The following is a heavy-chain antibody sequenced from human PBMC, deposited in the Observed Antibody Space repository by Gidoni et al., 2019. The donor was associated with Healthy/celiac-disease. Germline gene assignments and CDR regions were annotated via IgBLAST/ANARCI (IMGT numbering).Heavy chain of an antibody. CDR1: GGSISSSSYY. CDR3: ARGSPYYDFWSGYYLTPFDY. Sequence: QLQLQESGPGLVKPSETLSLTCTVSGGSISSSSYYWGWIRQPPGKGLEWIGSIYYSGSTYYNPCLKSRVTISVDTSKNHFSLKLSSVTAADTAVYYCARGSPYYDFWSGYYLTPFDYWGQGTLVTVSS. CDR2: IYYSGST. V-gene: IGHV4-39*07. D-gene: IGHD3-3*01. J-gene: IGHJ4*02.